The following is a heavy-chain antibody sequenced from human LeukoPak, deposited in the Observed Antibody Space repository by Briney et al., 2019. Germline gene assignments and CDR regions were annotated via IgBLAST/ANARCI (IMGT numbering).Heavy chain of an antibody. CDR3: ARAVDYDFWSGYYKAWFDP. V-gene: IGHV1-46*01. CDR1: GYTFTSYY. Sequence: ASVKVSCKASGYTFTSYYMHWVRQAPGQGLEWMGIINPSGGSTSYAQKFQGRVTMTRDTSTSTVYMELSSLRSEDTAVYYCARAVDYDFWSGYYKAWFDPWGQETLVTVSS. CDR2: INPSGGST. D-gene: IGHD3-3*01. J-gene: IGHJ5*02.